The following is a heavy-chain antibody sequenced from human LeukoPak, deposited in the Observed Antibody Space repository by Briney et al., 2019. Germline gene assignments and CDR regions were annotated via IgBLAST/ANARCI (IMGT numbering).Heavy chain of an antibody. V-gene: IGHV3-21*01. CDR1: GFTFSSYS. CDR3: ARGPSGYHNT. J-gene: IGHJ4*02. Sequence: GGSLRLSCAASGFTFSSYSMNWVRQAPGKGLEWVSSISSGSSYIYYADSVKGRFTISRDNAKNSLYLQMNSLRAEDTAVYYCARGPSGYHNTGGQGTLVTVSS. D-gene: IGHD5-12*01. CDR2: ISSGSSYI.